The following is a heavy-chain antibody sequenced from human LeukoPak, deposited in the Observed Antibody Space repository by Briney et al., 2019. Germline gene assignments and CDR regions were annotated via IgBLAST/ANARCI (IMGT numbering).Heavy chain of an antibody. V-gene: IGHV4-38-2*02. Sequence: SETLSLTCTVSGYSISSGYYWGWIRQPPGKGLEWIGSIYHSGSTYYNPSLKSRVTISVDTSKNQFSLKLSSVTAADTAVYYCARDQSGHSYGYDYWGQGTLVTVSS. J-gene: IGHJ4*02. CDR2: IYHSGST. D-gene: IGHD5-18*01. CDR1: GYSISSGYY. CDR3: ARDQSGHSYGYDY.